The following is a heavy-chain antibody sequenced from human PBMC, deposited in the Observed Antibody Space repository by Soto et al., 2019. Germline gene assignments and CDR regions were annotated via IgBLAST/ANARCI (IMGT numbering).Heavy chain of an antibody. CDR2: IIPILGIA. V-gene: IGHV1-69*04. CDR1: GGTFSSYT. J-gene: IGHJ4*02. CDR3: ARESGYSGYDRPYFDY. D-gene: IGHD5-12*01. Sequence: SVKVSCKASGGTFSSYTISWVRQAPGQGLEWMGRIIPILGIANYAQKFQGRVTITADKSTSTAYMELSSLRSEDTAVYYCARESGYSGYDRPYFDYWGQGTLVTVSS.